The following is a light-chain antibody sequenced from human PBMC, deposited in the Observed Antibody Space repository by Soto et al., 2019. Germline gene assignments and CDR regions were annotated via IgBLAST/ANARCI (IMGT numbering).Light chain of an antibody. CDR2: SND. CDR1: SSNIGSNY. CDR3: AAWDDSGSGFYV. V-gene: IGLV1-47*02. Sequence: QSVLTQPPSASGTPGQRVTISCSGSSSNIGSNYVYWYQQLPGTAPKLLIYSNDQRPSGVPDRFSGSKSGTSASLAISGLRSEDEADYYCAAWDDSGSGFYVFGTGTKLTVL. J-gene: IGLJ1*01.